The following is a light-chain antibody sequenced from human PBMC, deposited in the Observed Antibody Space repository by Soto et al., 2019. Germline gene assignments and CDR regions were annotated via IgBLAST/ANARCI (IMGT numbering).Light chain of an antibody. V-gene: IGLV8-61*01. J-gene: IGLJ2*01. CDR1: SGSVSTSYY. CDR3: VLYMGGGISL. Sequence: QTVVTQEPSFSVSPGGTVTLTCGLDSGSVSTSYYPNWYQQTPGQAPRTLICNTNTRSSGVPARFSGSILGNKAALTITGAQADDESDYYCVLYMGGGISLFGGGTKLTVL. CDR2: NTN.